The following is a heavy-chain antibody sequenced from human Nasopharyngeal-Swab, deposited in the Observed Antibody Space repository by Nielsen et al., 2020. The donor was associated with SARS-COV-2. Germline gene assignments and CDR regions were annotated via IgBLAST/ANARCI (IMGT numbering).Heavy chain of an antibody. D-gene: IGHD3-3*01. CDR1: GFPFISHA. J-gene: IGHJ3*02. Sequence: GGFLRPSFSPSGFPFISHAISWVRPAPGKGLEWVSAISGSGGSTYYADSVKGRFTISRDNSKNTLYLQMNSLRAEDTAIFYCARGRGYDVFGAFDIWGQGTMVTVSS. CDR3: ARGRGYDVFGAFDI. CDR2: ISGSGGST. V-gene: IGHV3-23*01.